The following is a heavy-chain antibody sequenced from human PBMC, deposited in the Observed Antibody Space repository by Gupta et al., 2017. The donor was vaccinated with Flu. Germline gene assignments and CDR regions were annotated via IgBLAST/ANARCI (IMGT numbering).Heavy chain of an antibody. Sequence: VQLLGSGGGLVQPGGSLRLSCAGSGFTFINYAMSWVRQAPGKGLEWVSAISGSGASTFYADSVQGRFTISRDNSKNMLYVQMHSLRVEDSAVYYCAKDRTPRDHIAIADAMDDWGQGTLITVSS. CDR2: ISGSGAST. D-gene: IGHD2-21*01. CDR3: AKDRTPRDHIAIADAMDD. CDR1: GFTFINYA. V-gene: IGHV3-23*01. J-gene: IGHJ4*02.